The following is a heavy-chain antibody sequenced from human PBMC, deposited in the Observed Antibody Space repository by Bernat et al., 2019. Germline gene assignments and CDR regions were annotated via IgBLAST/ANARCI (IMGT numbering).Heavy chain of an antibody. D-gene: IGHD6-6*01. CDR1: GFTFSTYA. V-gene: IGHV3-30*01. CDR3: ARDRQQFVPFDY. Sequence: QVQLVESGGGVVQPGRSLRLSCAASGFTFSTYAMHWVRQAPGKGLEWVAVISDDGGDKYYADSVKGRFTISKDNSKNMLYLQMNSLRAEDTAVYYCARDRQQFVPFDYWGQGTLFTVSS. J-gene: IGHJ4*02. CDR2: ISDDGGDK.